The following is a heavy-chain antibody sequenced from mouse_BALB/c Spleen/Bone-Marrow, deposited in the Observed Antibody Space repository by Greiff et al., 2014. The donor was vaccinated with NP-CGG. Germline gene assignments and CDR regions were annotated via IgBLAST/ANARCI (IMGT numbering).Heavy chain of an antibody. CDR2: ISNGGGST. CDR3: ARGGYYFDY. Sequence: GVAYISNGGGSTYYPDTVKGRFTISRDNAKNTLYLQMSSLKSEDTAMYYCARGGYYFDYWGQGTTLTVSS. J-gene: IGHJ2*01. V-gene: IGHV5-12-2*01.